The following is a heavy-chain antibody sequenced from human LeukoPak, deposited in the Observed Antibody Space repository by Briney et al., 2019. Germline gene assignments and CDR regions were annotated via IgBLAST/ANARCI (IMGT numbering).Heavy chain of an antibody. Sequence: SETLSLTCTVSGGSISSSSYYWGWIRQPPGKGLEWIGSIYYSGSTYYNPSLKSRVTISVDTSKNQFSLKLSSVPAADTAVYYCARSYDSSGYYWYYFDYWGQGTLVTVSS. J-gene: IGHJ4*02. CDR3: ARSYDSSGYYWYYFDY. V-gene: IGHV4-39*07. CDR1: GGSISSSSYY. D-gene: IGHD3-22*01. CDR2: IYYSGST.